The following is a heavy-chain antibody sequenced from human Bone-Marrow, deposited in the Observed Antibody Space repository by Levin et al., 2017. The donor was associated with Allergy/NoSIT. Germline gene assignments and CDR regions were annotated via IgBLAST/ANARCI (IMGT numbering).Heavy chain of an antibody. CDR2: IDSDGRST. Sequence: GESLKISCAASGFPFRSYWMHWVRQAPGKGLVWVSRIDSDGRSTSYADSVRGRFTISRDNAKNTLYLQMNRLRAEDTAVYYCARGDIVTVPGFDYWGQGTLVTVSS. V-gene: IGHV3-74*01. CDR3: ARGDIVTVPGFDY. J-gene: IGHJ4*02. CDR1: GFPFRSYW. D-gene: IGHD2-15*01.